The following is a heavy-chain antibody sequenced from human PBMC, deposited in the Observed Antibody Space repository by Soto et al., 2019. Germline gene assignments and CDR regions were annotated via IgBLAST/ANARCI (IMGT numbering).Heavy chain of an antibody. J-gene: IGHJ4*02. CDR3: ASRVGTIL. CDR2: ITXSSGSK. CDR1: GYTFTTYY. V-gene: IGHV1-46*01. Sequence: XVKVSCKASGYTFTTYYMHWVRQAPGQGLEWXGIITXSSGSKSYEQXXQGRVNMXXDTSKSTVYMELSSLRSEDTAVYYCASRVGTILWGQGTLATVSS. D-gene: IGHD1-26*01.